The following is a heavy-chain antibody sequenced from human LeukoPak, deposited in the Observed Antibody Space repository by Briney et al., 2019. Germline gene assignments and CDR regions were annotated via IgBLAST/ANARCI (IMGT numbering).Heavy chain of an antibody. V-gene: IGHV1-8*03. CDR3: ARGRGSGWLFY. CDR2: MNPNSGNT. CDR1: GYTFTSYD. D-gene: IGHD6-19*01. J-gene: IGHJ4*02. Sequence: ASVKVSCKAPGYTFTSYDINWVRQATGQGLEWMGWMNPNSGNTGCAQKFQGRVTITRDTSISTAYMELSSLRSEDTAVYYCARGRGSGWLFYWGQGTLVTVSS.